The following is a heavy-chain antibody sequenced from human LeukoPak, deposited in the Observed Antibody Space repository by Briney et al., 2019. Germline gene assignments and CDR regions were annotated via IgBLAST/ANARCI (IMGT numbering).Heavy chain of an antibody. CDR2: INPNSGGT. J-gene: IGHJ3*02. CDR1: GYTFTGYY. V-gene: IGHV1-2*02. CDR3: ARAQYSSSPNDAFDI. D-gene: IGHD6-13*01. Sequence: ASVKVSCKASGYTFTGYYMHWVRQAPGQGLEWMGWINPNSGGTNYAQKFQGRVTMTRDTSISTAYMELSRLRSDDTAVCYCARAQYSSSPNDAFDIWGQGTMVTVSS.